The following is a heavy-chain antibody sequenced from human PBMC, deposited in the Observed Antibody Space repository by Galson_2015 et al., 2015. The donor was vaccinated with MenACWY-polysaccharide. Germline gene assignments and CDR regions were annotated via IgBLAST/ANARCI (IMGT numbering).Heavy chain of an antibody. CDR1: GYTFTNYD. V-gene: IGHV1-8*01. J-gene: IGHJ4*02. Sequence: SVKVSCKASGYTFTNYDINWVRQAPGQGLEWMGCINHNRGNTDYAQKFQGRVTMTRNTSINTTYMELSSLRSEDTAVYYCARVRPGSAPEVVFDFWGQGTPVTVSS. D-gene: IGHD2-15*01. CDR3: ARVRPGSAPEVVFDF. CDR2: INHNRGNT.